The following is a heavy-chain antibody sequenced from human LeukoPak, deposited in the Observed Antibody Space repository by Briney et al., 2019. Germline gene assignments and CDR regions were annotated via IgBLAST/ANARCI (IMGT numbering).Heavy chain of an antibody. CDR1: GGSISGYH. J-gene: IGHJ4*02. CDR2: IYYSGST. Sequence: SETLSLTCTVSGGSISGYHWSWIRQSPGKGLEWIGYIYYSGSTNYNPSLKSRISISVDTSKNQFSLKLSSVTAADTAVYYCARGNYDDSYAYGGDFDSWGQGTLVTVSS. V-gene: IGHV4-59*01. D-gene: IGHD3-16*01. CDR3: ARGNYDDSYAYGGDFDS.